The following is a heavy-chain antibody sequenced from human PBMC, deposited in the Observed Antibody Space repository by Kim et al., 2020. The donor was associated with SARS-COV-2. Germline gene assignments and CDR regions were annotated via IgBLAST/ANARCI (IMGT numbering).Heavy chain of an antibody. D-gene: IGHD2-2*01. V-gene: IGHV3-23*01. Sequence: SVRGRFTISRGNSKNTLYVQMNSLRAEDTAVYYCVKVPRFCSGTSCLNFDYWGQGALVRVSS. J-gene: IGHJ4*02. CDR3: VKVPRFCSGTSCLNFDY.